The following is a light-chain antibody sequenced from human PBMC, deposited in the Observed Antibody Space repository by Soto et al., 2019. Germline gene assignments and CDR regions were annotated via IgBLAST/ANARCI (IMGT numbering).Light chain of an antibody. CDR2: GAS. CDR1: QSISIY. V-gene: IGKV1-39*01. Sequence: DIQMTQAPSSLSASLGDRVTSTCRASQSISIYLNWYQQSPCKAPKLLIYGASNLQSGVPSRLSGSGSVTDFTLTSSSLQPEDFASYYCQQSSDTPRTFGHGNKLE. J-gene: IGKJ2*01. CDR3: QQSSDTPRT.